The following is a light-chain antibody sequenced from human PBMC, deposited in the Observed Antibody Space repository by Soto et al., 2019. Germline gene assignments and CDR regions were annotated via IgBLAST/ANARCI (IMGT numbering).Light chain of an antibody. CDR2: EVT. J-gene: IGLJ1*01. Sequence: QSALTQPPSASGSPGQSVTISCIGSSSDIGGYDFVSWYQQHPGKVPKLLIYEVTKRPSGVPDRFSGSKSGNTASLTVSGLQADDEADYYCCSHAGSKNYYLFGPGTKLTVL. V-gene: IGLV2-8*01. CDR1: SSDIGGYDF. CDR3: CSHAGSKNYYL.